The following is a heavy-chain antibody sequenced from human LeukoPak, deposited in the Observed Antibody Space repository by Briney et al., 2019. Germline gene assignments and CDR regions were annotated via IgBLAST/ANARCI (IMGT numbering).Heavy chain of an antibody. CDR3: ARDRKVAGTLYYFDY. J-gene: IGHJ4*02. D-gene: IGHD6-19*01. CDR1: GYTFTSYG. CDR2: ISAYSGNT. Sequence: ASVKVSCKASGYTFTSYGISWVRQAPGQGLEWMGWISAYSGNTNYAQKLQGRVTMTTDTSTSTAYMELRSLRSDDTAVYYCARDRKVAGTLYYFDYWGQGTLVTVSS. V-gene: IGHV1-18*01.